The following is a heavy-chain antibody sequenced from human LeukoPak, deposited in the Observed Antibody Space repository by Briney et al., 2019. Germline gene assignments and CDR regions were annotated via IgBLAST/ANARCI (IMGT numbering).Heavy chain of an antibody. V-gene: IGHV4-34*01. J-gene: IGHJ4*02. CDR3: ARVPGFGELFVFDY. Sequence: SETLSLTCAVYGGSFSGYYWSWIRQPPGKGLEWIGEINHSGSTNYNPSLKSGVTISVDTSKNQFSLKLSSVTAADTAVYYCARVPGFGELFVFDYWGQGTLVTVSS. CDR1: GGSFSGYY. D-gene: IGHD3-10*01. CDR2: INHSGST.